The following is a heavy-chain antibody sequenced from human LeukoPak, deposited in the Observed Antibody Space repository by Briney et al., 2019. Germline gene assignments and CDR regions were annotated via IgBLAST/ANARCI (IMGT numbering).Heavy chain of an antibody. CDR2: ISNSSTYI. V-gene: IGHV3-21*01. J-gene: IGHJ2*01. CDR3: ARGRRHYGERSGTWYFDL. D-gene: IGHD4-17*01. CDR1: GFTFSSYS. Sequence: GGSLRLSCAVSGFTFSSYSMNWVRQAPGKGLGWVSSISNSSTYIYYADSVKGRFTISRDNAKNSLYLQMNSLRAEDTAVYYCARGRRHYGERSGTWYFDLWGRGTLVIVSS.